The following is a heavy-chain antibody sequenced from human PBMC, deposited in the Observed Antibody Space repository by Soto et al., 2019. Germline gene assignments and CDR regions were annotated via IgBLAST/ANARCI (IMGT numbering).Heavy chain of an antibody. V-gene: IGHV4-4*07. Sequence: QVQLQESGPGLVKPSETLSLTCTVSGGSISSYYWSWIRQPAGKGLEWIGRIYTSGSTNYNPSLKSRVTMSVDTSKNQFSLKLSSVTAADTAVYYCVREFGYYGSGSYSNFDYWGQGTLVTVSS. J-gene: IGHJ4*02. D-gene: IGHD3-10*01. CDR2: IYTSGST. CDR3: VREFGYYGSGSYSNFDY. CDR1: GGSISSYY.